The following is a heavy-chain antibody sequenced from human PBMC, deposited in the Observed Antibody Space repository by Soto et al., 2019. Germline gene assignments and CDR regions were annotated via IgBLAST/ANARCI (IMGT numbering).Heavy chain of an antibody. Sequence: VASVKVSCKASGYTFTRYDITWVRQATGQGLEWMGWMNPQTGNTAYAEKFQGRVTMTRSTSINTAYMELSGLRSEDTAVYYCARLSEESSSSNYYYFYMDVWGKGSTVTVSS. V-gene: IGHV1-8*01. CDR3: ARLSEESSSSNYYYFYMDV. J-gene: IGHJ6*03. CDR1: GYTFTRYD. CDR2: MNPQTGNT. D-gene: IGHD6-6*01.